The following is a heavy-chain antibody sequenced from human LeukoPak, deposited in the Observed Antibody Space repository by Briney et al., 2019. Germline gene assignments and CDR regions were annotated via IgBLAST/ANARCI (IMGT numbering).Heavy chain of an antibody. CDR3: VRGCYSTFDY. CDR2: TYYESKWNT. CDR1: GDSLSTNNVA. V-gene: IGHV6-1*01. Sequence: SQTLSLTCAISGDSLSTNNVAWNWIRQSPSRGLEWLGRTYYESKWNTDYAVSVKSRITINSDTSKNQFSLQLDSVTPEDTAVYYCVRGCYSTFDYWDQGALVTVSS. J-gene: IGHJ4*02. D-gene: IGHD3-10*01.